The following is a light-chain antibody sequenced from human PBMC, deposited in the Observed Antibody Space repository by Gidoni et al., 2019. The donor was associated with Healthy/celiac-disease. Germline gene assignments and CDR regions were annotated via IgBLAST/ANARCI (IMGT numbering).Light chain of an antibody. J-gene: IGLJ2*01. V-gene: IGLV1-44*01. CDR3: AAWDDSLNVVV. Sequence: QSVLTQPPSASGTPGQRVTISCSGSSPNIGRNTVNWYQQLPGTAPKPLIYSNNQRPSGVPDRFSGSKSGTSASLAISGLQSEDEADYYCAAWDDSLNVVVFGGGTKLTVL. CDR1: SPNIGRNT. CDR2: SNN.